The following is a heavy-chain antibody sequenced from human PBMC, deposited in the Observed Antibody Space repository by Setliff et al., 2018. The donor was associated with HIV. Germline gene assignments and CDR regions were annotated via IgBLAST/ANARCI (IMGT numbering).Heavy chain of an antibody. J-gene: IGHJ4*02. D-gene: IGHD2-15*01. CDR2: SHNNGNT. V-gene: IGHV4-59*08. Sequence: PSETLSLTCTVSGGSISSYYWSWIRQPPGEGLEWIGYSHNNGNTHYNPSLKSRVTISVDTSKNHVSLRPNSVTAADTAVYYCARRVVLAAAFDYWGQGALVTVSS. CDR1: GGSISSYY. CDR3: ARRVVLAAAFDY.